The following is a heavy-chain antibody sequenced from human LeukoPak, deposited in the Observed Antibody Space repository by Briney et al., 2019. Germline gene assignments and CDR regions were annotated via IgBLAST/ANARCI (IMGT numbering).Heavy chain of an antibody. CDR1: GFTFSSYG. D-gene: IGHD3-10*01. CDR3: ARDAFRRAGMGV. CDR2: IWYDGSNK. J-gene: IGHJ6*04. Sequence: PGGSLRLSCAASGFTFSSYGMHWVRQAPGKGLDWVAVIWYDGSNKYYADSVKGRFTISRDNSKNTLYLQMNSLRAEDTAMYYCARDAFRRAGMGVWAKGTTVTVSS. V-gene: IGHV3-33*01.